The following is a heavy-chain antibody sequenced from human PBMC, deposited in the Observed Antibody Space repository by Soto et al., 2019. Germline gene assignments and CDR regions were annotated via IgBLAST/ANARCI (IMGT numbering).Heavy chain of an antibody. D-gene: IGHD6-13*01. V-gene: IGHV3-30*18. Sequence: GGSLRLSCAASGFTFSSYGMHWVRQAPGKGLEWVAVISYDGSNKYYADSVKGRFTISRDNSKNTLYLQMNSLRAEDTAVYYCAKVEEQQLGAFDYWGQGTLVTVSS. CDR1: GFTFSSYG. CDR2: ISYDGSNK. CDR3: AKVEEQQLGAFDY. J-gene: IGHJ4*02.